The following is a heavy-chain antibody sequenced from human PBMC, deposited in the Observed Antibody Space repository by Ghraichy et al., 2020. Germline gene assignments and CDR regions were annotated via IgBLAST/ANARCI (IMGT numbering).Heavy chain of an antibody. CDR2: IYYSGST. V-gene: IGHV4-39*01. J-gene: IGHJ5*02. D-gene: IGHD2-21*01. CDR1: GGSISSSSYY. Sequence: SETLSLTCTVSGGSISSSSYYWGWIRQPPGKGLEWIGSIYYSGSTYYNSSLQSRVTISVDTSKNQFSLKLSSVTAADPAVYYCARGEIVCKGGCWFDPWGQGTLVTVSS. CDR3: ARGEIVCKGGCWFDP.